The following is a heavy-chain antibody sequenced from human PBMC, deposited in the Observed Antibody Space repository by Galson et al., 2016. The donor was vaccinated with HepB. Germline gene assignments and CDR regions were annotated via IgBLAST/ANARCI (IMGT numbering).Heavy chain of an antibody. CDR1: GFTVSSSY. V-gene: IGHV3-53*01. Sequence: SLRLSCAASGFTVSSSYISWVRQAPGKGLEWVSILYSGGGSTHYADSVKGRFAISRDNSKNTLYLQMNSLRAEDTAVYFWARVYDGSGFLSRGWYFDLWGRGTLVTVSS. CDR3: ARVYDGSGFLSRGWYFDL. J-gene: IGHJ2*01. CDR2: LYSGGGST. D-gene: IGHD3-22*01.